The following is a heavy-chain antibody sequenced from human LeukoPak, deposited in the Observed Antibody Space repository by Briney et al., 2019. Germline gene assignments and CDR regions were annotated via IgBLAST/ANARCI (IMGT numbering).Heavy chain of an antibody. J-gene: IGHJ4*02. CDR2: IIPILGIA. V-gene: IGHV1-69*04. Sequence: GASVKVSCKASGGTFSSYAISWVRQAPGQGLEWMGRIIPILGIANYAQKFRGRVTITADKSTSTAYMELSSLRSEDTAVYYCASPIAAAGPFDYWGQGTLVTVSS. D-gene: IGHD6-13*01. CDR3: ASPIAAAGPFDY. CDR1: GGTFSSYA.